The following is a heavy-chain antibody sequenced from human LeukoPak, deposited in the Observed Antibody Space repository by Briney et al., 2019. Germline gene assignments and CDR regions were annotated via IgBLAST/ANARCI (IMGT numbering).Heavy chain of an antibody. J-gene: IGHJ4*02. D-gene: IGHD6-19*01. CDR3: VRVGHTSGWDFDY. V-gene: IGHV1-2*02. Sequence: ASVKVSCKASGYTFTGHYIHWVRQAPGQGLEWMGFINPNSGGTNYAQKFQGRVTMTRDTSVSTAYMELSRLTSDDTAVYCCVRVGHTSGWDFDYWGQGTLVTVS. CDR2: INPNSGGT. CDR1: GYTFTGHY.